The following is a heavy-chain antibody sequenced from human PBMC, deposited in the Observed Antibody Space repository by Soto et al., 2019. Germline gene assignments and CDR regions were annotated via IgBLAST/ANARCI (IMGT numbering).Heavy chain of an antibody. CDR3: ARRTSGWYLDY. V-gene: IGHV3-23*01. CDR1: GFTFSSYA. D-gene: IGHD6-19*01. J-gene: IGHJ4*02. CDR2: ISGSGGSS. Sequence: EVQLLESGGGLVQPGGSLRLSCAASGFTFSSYAMSWVRQAPGKGLEWVSAISGSGGSSYYADSVKGRFTISRDNSKNTLYLQMNSLRAEDKAVYYCARRTSGWYLDYWGQGTMVTVSS.